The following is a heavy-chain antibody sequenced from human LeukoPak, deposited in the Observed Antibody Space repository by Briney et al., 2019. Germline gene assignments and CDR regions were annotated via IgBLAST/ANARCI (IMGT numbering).Heavy chain of an antibody. V-gene: IGHV4-34*01. CDR1: GGSFSGYY. J-gene: IGHJ4*02. Sequence: SETLSLTCAVYGGSFSGYYWSWIRQPPGKGLEWIGEINHSGSTNYNPSLKSRVTISVDTSKNQFSLKLSSVTAADTAVYYCARDYQLLSYFDYWGQGTLVTVSS. CDR3: ARDYQLLSYFDY. CDR2: INHSGST. D-gene: IGHD2-2*01.